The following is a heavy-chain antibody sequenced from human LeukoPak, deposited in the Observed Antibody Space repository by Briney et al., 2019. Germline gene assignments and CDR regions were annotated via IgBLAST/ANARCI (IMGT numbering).Heavy chain of an antibody. V-gene: IGHV3-53*01. D-gene: IGHD2-15*01. CDR2: IYSGGST. Sequence: GGSLRLSCAASGFTVSSNYMSWVRQAPGKGLEWVSVIYSGGSTYYADSVKGRFTISRDNAKNTLYLQMNSLRAEDTAVYYCARDSCTSGSCYFGYWGQGTLVTVSS. CDR3: ARDSCTSGSCYFGY. J-gene: IGHJ4*02. CDR1: GFTVSSNY.